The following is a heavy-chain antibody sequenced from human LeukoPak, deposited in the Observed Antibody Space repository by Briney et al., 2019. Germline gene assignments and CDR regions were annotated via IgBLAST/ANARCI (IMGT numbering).Heavy chain of an antibody. Sequence: QVQLQESGPGLVKPSETLSLTCTVSGGSISSYYWSWIRQPPGKGLEWIGYIYYSGSTNYNPSLKSRVTISVDTSKNQFSLKLSSVTAADTAVYYCARDNWESAFDIWGQGTMVTVSS. J-gene: IGHJ3*02. CDR2: IYYSGST. CDR1: GGSISSYY. CDR3: ARDNWESAFDI. V-gene: IGHV4-59*01. D-gene: IGHD1-26*01.